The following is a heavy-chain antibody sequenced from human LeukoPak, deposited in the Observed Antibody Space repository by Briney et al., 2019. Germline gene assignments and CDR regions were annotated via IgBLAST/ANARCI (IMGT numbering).Heavy chain of an antibody. D-gene: IGHD4-17*01. CDR3: ARGPYGDYIDAFDY. CDR2: ISDSSRKI. Sequence: GGSLRLSCEASGFTFSTYSMNWVRQAPGKGLEWVSYISDSSRKIYYADSVKGRFTISRDNAKNSLYLQMNSLRAEDTAVYYCARGPYGDYIDAFDYWGQGTLVTVSS. J-gene: IGHJ4*02. CDR1: GFTFSTYS. V-gene: IGHV3-48*01.